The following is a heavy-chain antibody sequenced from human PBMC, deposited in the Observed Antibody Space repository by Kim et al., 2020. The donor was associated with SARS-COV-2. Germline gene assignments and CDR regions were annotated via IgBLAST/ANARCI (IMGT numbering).Heavy chain of an antibody. V-gene: IGHV1-69*13. CDR1: GGTFSSYA. CDR3: ARNYDFWSGYQVALSAGGMDV. J-gene: IGHJ6*02. CDR2: IIPIFGTA. D-gene: IGHD3-3*01. Sequence: SVKVSCKASGGTFSSYAISWVRQAPGQGLEWMGGIIPIFGTANYAQKFQGRVTITADESTSTAYMELSSLRSEDTAVYYCARNYDFWSGYQVALSAGGMDVWGQGTTVTVSS.